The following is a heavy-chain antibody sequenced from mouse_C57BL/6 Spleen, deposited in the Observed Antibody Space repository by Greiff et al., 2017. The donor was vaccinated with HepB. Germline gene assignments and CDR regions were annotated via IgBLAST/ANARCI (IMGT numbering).Heavy chain of an antibody. CDR2: IHPNSGST. J-gene: IGHJ4*01. V-gene: IGHV1-64*01. CDR1: GYTFTSYW. D-gene: IGHD1-1*02. CDR3: APGGGYYAMDY. Sequence: VQLQQPGAELEKPGASVKLSCKASGYTFTSYWMHWVKQRPGQGLEWIGMIHPNSGSTNYNEKFKSKATLTVDKSSSTAYMQLSSLTSEDSAVYYCAPGGGYYAMDYWGQGTSVTVSS.